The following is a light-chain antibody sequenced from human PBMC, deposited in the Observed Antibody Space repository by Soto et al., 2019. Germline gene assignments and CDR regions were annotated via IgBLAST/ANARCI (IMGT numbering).Light chain of an antibody. CDR2: DAS. V-gene: IGKV3-20*01. CDR1: HSISDT. Sequence: EIVMTQSPVTLSVSPGGRATLSCRASHSISDTLAWYQQKPGQAPRLLIYDASSRATGIPDRFSGSGSGTEFTLTISRLEPEDFAVYYCQQYGSSRWTFGQGTKVDI. J-gene: IGKJ1*01. CDR3: QQYGSSRWT.